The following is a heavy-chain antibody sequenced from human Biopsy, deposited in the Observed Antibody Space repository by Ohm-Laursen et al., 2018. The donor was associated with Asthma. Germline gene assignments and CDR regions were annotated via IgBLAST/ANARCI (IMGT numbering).Heavy chain of an antibody. CDR1: GFTFGSYA. D-gene: IGHD2-21*01. CDR2: ISWNSGSI. CDR3: AKATLGDIGKDY. V-gene: IGHV3-9*01. J-gene: IGHJ4*02. Sequence: SLRLSCAASGFTFGSYAMSWVRQAPGKGLEWVSGISWNSGSIGYADSVKGRFTISRDNAKNSLYLQMNSLRVEDTALYYCAKATLGDIGKDYWGQGTLVTVSS.